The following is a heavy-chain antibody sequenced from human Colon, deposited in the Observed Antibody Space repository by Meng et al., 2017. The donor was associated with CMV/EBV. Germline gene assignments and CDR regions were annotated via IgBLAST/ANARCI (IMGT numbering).Heavy chain of an antibody. CDR3: AKDLAVATTS. Sequence: SLKISCAASGFTFDDYAMHWVRQAPGKGLEWVSGISSNNGIIAYADSVKGRFTISRDSAKNSLYLQMNSLRDEDTALYYCAKDLAVATTSWGQGTLVTVSS. V-gene: IGHV3-9*01. CDR1: GFTFDDYA. D-gene: IGHD6-19*01. J-gene: IGHJ5*02. CDR2: ISSNNGII.